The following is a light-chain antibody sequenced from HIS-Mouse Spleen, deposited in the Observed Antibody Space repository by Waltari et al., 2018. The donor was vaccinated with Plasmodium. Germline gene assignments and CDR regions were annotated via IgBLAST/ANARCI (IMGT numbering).Light chain of an antibody. CDR1: SSDVGSYTL. CDR2: EGS. Sequence: QSALTQPASVSGSPGQSLTISCTGTSSDVGSYTLVSWYQQHPGKAPKLMIYEGSKRPLGGSNRCSSSKSGNTASLTIAGLQAEDEADYYCCSYAGSSTDVFGTGTKVTVL. J-gene: IGLJ1*01. CDR3: CSYAGSSTDV. V-gene: IGLV2-23*01.